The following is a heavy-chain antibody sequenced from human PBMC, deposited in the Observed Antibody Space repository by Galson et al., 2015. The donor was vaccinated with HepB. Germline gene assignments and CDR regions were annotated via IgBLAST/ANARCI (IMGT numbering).Heavy chain of an antibody. J-gene: IGHJ3*02. D-gene: IGHD5-24*01. Sequence: SLRLSCAASRFTFISYAMHWVRQAPGKGLEWVSSVSSSSSYIYYADSVKGRFTISRDNAKNSLYLQMNSLRAEDTAVYYCARDEGYIDIWGQGTMVTVSS. CDR2: VSSSSSYI. CDR3: ARDEGYIDI. V-gene: IGHV3-21*01. CDR1: RFTFISYA.